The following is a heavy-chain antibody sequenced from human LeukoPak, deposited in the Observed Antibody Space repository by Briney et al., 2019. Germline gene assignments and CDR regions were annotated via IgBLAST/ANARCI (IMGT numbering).Heavy chain of an antibody. CDR2: MNPNSGNT. J-gene: IGHJ4*02. CDR1: GYNFTSYD. V-gene: IGHV1-8*03. D-gene: IGHD1-26*01. Sequence: ASVKVSCKASGYNFTSYDINWVRQATGQGLEWMGWMNPNSGNTGYAQKFQGRVTITRNTSISTAYMELSSLRSEDTAVYYCTRDGFGTVATGRYFDYWGQGTLVTVSS. CDR3: TRDGFGTVATGRYFDY.